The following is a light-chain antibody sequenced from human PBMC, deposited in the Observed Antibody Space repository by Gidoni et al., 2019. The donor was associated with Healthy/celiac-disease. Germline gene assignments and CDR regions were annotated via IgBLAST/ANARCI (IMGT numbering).Light chain of an antibody. CDR2: AAS. CDR1: RGISSY. Sequence: AIRMTQSPSSFSASTGDRVTITCRASRGISSYLAWYQQKPGKAPKLLIYAASTLQSGVPSRFSGSGSGTDFTLTISCLQSEDFATYYCQQYYSYPTFGPGTKVDIK. J-gene: IGKJ3*01. V-gene: IGKV1-8*01. CDR3: QQYYSYPT.